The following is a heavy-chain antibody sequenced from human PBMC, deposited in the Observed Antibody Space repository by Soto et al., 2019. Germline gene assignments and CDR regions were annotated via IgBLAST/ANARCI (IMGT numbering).Heavy chain of an antibody. Sequence: EVQLFESGGGLVEPGESLRLSCAASGFIFKDFAMSWVRQAPGKGLEWVSTITTSDDITYSADSVRGRFTISRDHPANTLFLQMSSLRGDDTATYYCTKGDSSGYFDPSAGYSTPDHWGQGTLVTVSS. J-gene: IGHJ5*02. CDR3: TKGDSSGYFDPSAGYSTPDH. V-gene: IGHV3-23*01. CDR1: GFIFKDFA. CDR2: ITTSDDIT. D-gene: IGHD2-15*01.